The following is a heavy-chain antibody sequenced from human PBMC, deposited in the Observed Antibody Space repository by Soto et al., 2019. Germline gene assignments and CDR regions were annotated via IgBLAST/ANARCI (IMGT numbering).Heavy chain of an antibody. V-gene: IGHV3-7*01. CDR1: GFRFRDYW. D-gene: IGHD4-17*01. CDR3: ARVTTMGGY. CDR2: IKQDGSEK. Sequence: EVQLVESGGGLVQPGGSLRLSCAASGFRFRDYWMYWVRQTPGKGLEWVANIKQDGSEKYYVDSVKGRFTTSRDNARNSLFLQMDGLNAEDKAVYFCARVTTMGGYWGQGTLVNVSS. J-gene: IGHJ1*01.